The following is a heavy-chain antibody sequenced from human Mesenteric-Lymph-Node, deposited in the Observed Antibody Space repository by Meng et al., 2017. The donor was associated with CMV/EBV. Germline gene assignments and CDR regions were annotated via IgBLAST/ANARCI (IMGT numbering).Heavy chain of an antibody. CDR2: IRYDGGTK. J-gene: IGHJ3*02. V-gene: IGHV3-30*02. CDR1: GFTFSTSG. CDR3: AREGHSSGRGGPAFDI. D-gene: IGHD6-19*01. Sequence: GESLKISCAASGFTFSTSGMHWVRQAPGKGLEWVAFIRYDGGTKYYADSVKGRFTISRDNSKNTLYLQMNSLRLEDTAVYYCAREGHSSGRGGPAFDIWGQGTMVTVSS.